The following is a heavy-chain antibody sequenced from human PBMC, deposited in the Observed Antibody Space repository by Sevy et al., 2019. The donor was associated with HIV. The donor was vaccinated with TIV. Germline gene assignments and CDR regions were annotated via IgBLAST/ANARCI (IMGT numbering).Heavy chain of an antibody. CDR1: GVSISSSSYD. V-gene: IGHV4-39*01. J-gene: IGHJ4*02. Sequence: SETLSLTCTVSGVSISSSSYDWGWIRQPPGKGLEWIASFFFTGSTYYNPSLKSRVTISVDTSNNQFSLKLNSVTAADTTLYYCARQGGLVDRAFAYWGQGTLVIVSS. CDR3: ARQGGLVDRAFAY. CDR2: FFFTGST. D-gene: IGHD3-10*01.